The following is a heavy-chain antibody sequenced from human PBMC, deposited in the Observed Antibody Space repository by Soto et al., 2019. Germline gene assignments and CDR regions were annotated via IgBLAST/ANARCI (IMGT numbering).Heavy chain of an antibody. CDR1: GGSISSSLFY. CDR3: ARHSPDFDWLSQFDY. D-gene: IGHD3-9*01. CDR2: IYSTGST. Sequence: PSETLSLTCTVSGGSISSSLFYWGWIRQPPGKGLEWIGNIYSTGSTDYNPSLKSRVTVSVDTSKNQFSLQLSSVTAADTAVYYCARHSPDFDWLSQFDYWGQGTLVTVSS. J-gene: IGHJ4*02. V-gene: IGHV4-39*01.